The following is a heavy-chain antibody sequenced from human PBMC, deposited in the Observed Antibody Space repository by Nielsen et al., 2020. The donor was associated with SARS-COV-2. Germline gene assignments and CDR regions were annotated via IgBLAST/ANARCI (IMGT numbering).Heavy chain of an antibody. V-gene: IGHV4-31*03. J-gene: IGHJ6*02. CDR3: ARESSGYDHYNYGMDV. Sequence: SETLSLTCTVSGGSISSGGYYWSWIRHHPGKGLEWIGYIYFSGRTCYNPSLKSRVTISVDTSKNQFSLSLRSVPAADTAVYYCARESSGYDHYNYGMDVWGQGTTVTVSS. CDR1: GGSISSGGYY. CDR2: IYFSGRT. D-gene: IGHD5-12*01.